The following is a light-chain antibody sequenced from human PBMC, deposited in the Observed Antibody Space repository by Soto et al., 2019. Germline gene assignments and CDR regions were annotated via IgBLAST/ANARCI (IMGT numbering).Light chain of an antibody. J-gene: IGKJ3*01. CDR3: QQSYTAPYN. CDR1: RSISNY. Sequence: DIQMTQSPSSRSASVGDAVSLTCRASRSISNYLNWYQQKPGRAPKLLISGASSLQRGVPSRFSGSGSGTTFTLTITSLQPDDFAIYFCQQSYTAPYNFGTGTKVDIK. V-gene: IGKV1-39*01. CDR2: GAS.